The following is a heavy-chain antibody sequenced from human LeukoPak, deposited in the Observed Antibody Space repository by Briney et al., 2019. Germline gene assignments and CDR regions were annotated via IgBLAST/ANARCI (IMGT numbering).Heavy chain of an antibody. V-gene: IGHV1-69*13. CDR3: TASSDDDSSNDY. CDR1: GGTFNSYA. Sequence: SVKVSCKASGGTFNSYAISWVRQAPGQGLEWMGGSIPVFETTNYAQKFQGRVTITADEFTSTVYMELSSLTSEDTAVYYCTASSDDDSSNDYWGQGTLVTVSS. CDR2: SIPVFETT. D-gene: IGHD6-19*01. J-gene: IGHJ4*02.